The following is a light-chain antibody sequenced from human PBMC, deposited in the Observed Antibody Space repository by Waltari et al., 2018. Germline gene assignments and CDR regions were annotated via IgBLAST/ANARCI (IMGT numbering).Light chain of an antibody. CDR1: NMGSKN. CDR3: QLWDSNTAI. CDR2: RDT. J-gene: IGLJ2*01. V-gene: IGLV3-9*01. Sequence: SYELTQPLSVSVALGKTATITSGGSNMGSKNVNWYQQKPGQAPVLVIYRDTKRPFGIPERFSGSNSENTATLTISSAQVGDESDFYCQLWDSNTAIFGGGTKLTVL.